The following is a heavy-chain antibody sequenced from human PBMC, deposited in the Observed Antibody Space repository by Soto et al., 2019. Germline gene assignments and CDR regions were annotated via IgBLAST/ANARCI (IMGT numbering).Heavy chain of an antibody. V-gene: IGHV3-21*01. Sequence: GGSLRLSCAASGFTFSSYSMNWVRQAPGKGLEWVSSISSSSSYIYYADSVKGRFTISRDNAKNSLYLQMNSLRAEDTAVYYCASTYDYVWGSYRYLGYYYGMDVWGQGTTVTVSS. CDR3: ASTYDYVWGSYRYLGYYYGMDV. CDR1: GFTFSSYS. CDR2: ISSSSSYI. D-gene: IGHD3-16*02. J-gene: IGHJ6*02.